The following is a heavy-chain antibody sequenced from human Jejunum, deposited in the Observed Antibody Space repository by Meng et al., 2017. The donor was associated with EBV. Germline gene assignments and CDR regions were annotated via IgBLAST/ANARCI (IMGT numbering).Heavy chain of an antibody. CDR1: GVSRSSSGVG. J-gene: IGHJ4*02. CDR2: IYWDDDK. D-gene: IGHD2-2*01. V-gene: IGHV2-5*02. CDR3: AYRPGTLTSTFDS. Sequence: HTPLNELGPPRVKPTQTLTLTCRHVGVSRSSSGVGLGWIRQPPGKALEWLAVIYWDDDKRYSPSLKNRLTITKDTSKNQVVLTMTNMDPVDTATYYCAYRPGTLTSTFDSWGQGTLVTVSS.